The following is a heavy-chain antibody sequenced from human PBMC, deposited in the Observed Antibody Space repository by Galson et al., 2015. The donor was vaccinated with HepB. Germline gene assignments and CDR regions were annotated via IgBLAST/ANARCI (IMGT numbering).Heavy chain of an antibody. CDR1: GGTFSSYA. Sequence: SVKVSCKASGGTFSSYAITWVRQAPGQGLEWMGGLIPIFDTPIYAQRFQDRVTITADKSTSTAYMELSSLTSDDAALYYCARDRTHYYDTSGYSGAFEIWGQGTMVTVSS. CDR3: ARDRTHYYDTSGYSGAFEI. D-gene: IGHD3-22*01. V-gene: IGHV1-69*06. J-gene: IGHJ3*02. CDR2: LIPIFDTP.